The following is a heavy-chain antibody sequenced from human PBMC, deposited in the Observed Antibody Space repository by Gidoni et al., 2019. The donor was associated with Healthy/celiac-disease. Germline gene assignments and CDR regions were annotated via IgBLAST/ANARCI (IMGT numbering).Heavy chain of an antibody. V-gene: IGHV1-2*04. Sequence: QVQLVQSGAEVKKPGASVKVSCKASGYTFTGYYMHWVRQAPGQGLEWMGWIDPNSGGTNYAQKFQGWVTMTRDTSISTAYMELSRLRSDDTAVYYCARSQLGGKYYFDYWGQGTLVTVSS. CDR3: ARSQLGGKYYFDY. J-gene: IGHJ4*02. CDR1: GYTFTGYY. D-gene: IGHD7-27*01. CDR2: IDPNSGGT.